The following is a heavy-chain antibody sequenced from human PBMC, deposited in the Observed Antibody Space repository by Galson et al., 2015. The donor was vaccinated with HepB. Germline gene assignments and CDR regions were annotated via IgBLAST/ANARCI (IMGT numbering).Heavy chain of an antibody. J-gene: IGHJ4*02. D-gene: IGHD3-22*01. CDR2: INLSGGST. V-gene: IGHV1-46*01. CDR3: VKMDYYISSGYIPL. CDR1: GYLTNYY. Sequence: SVKVSCKASGYLTNYYMHWVRQAPGQGLECMGIINLSGGSTSYAQKFQGRVTMTRDTSTSTIYMELSNLRSEDTAVYYCVKMDYYISSGYIPLWGQGTLVTVSS.